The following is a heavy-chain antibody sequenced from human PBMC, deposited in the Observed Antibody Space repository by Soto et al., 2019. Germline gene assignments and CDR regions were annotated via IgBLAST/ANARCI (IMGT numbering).Heavy chain of an antibody. CDR3: ARDVYYYGSGSYLRLDYYYYGMDV. CDR2: ISAYNGNR. J-gene: IGHJ6*02. Sequence: VASVKVSCKASGYTFTSYGISWVRQAPGQGLEWMGWISAYNGNRNYAQKLQGRVTMTTDTSTSTAYMELRSLRSDDAAVYYCARDVYYYGSGSYLRLDYYYYGMDVWGQGTTVTVSS. D-gene: IGHD3-10*01. CDR1: GYTFTSYG. V-gene: IGHV1-18*01.